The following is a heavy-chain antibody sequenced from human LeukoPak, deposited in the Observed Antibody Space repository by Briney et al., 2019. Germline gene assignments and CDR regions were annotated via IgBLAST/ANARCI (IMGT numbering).Heavy chain of an antibody. V-gene: IGHV3-11*04. J-gene: IGHJ6*03. CDR1: GFTFSDYY. CDR3: ARHAYLWTTVKSDTYYYYMDV. Sequence: GGSLRLSCAASGFTFSDYYMSWIRQAPGKGLEWVSYISSSGSTIYYADSVKGRFTISRDNAKNSLYLQMNSLRAEDTAVYYCARHAYLWTTVKSDTYYYYMDVWGKGTTVTVSS. CDR2: ISSSGSTI. D-gene: IGHD4-11*01.